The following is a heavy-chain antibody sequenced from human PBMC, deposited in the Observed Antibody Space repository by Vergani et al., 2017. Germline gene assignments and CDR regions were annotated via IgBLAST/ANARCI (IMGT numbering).Heavy chain of an antibody. CDR3: ARGASYFDSGGYADT. CDR1: GGIFSNYA. CDR2: MIPTFDSK. D-gene: IGHD3-22*01. J-gene: IGHJ5*02. V-gene: IGHV1-69*15. Sequence: QVQVVQSGAEVKKPGSSVKVSCKASGGIFSNYAITWVRQAPGQGLQWMGRMIPTFDSKNYAPRFQGRVTLTADASASTAYMELTSLTSEDTAVYFCARGASYFDSGGYADTWGQGTLVTVS.